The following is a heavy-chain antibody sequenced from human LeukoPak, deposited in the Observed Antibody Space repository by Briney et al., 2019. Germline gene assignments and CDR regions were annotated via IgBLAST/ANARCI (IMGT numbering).Heavy chain of an antibody. CDR1: GGSISSYY. Sequence: PSETLFLTCTVSGGSISSYYWSWIRQPPGKGLEWIGYIYTSWSTNYNPSLKSRVTISVDTSKNQFSLKLSSVTAADTAVYYCARAIGGPYWYFDLWGRGTLVTVSS. D-gene: IGHD3-3*01. J-gene: IGHJ2*01. V-gene: IGHV4-4*09. CDR3: ARAIGGPYWYFDL. CDR2: IYTSWST.